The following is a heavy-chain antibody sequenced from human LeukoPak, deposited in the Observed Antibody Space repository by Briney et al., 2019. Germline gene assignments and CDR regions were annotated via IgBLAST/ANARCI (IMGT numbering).Heavy chain of an antibody. V-gene: IGHV4-61*02. CDR1: GGSISSGSYY. D-gene: IGHD1-1*01. CDR2: IYTSGST. CDR3: ARWNRSWFDP. Sequence: SETQSLTCTVSGGSISSGSYYWSWIRQPAGKGLEWIGRIYTSGSTNYNPSLKSRVTISVDTSKNQFSLKLGSVTAADTAVYYCARWNRSWFDPWGQGTLVTVSS. J-gene: IGHJ5*02.